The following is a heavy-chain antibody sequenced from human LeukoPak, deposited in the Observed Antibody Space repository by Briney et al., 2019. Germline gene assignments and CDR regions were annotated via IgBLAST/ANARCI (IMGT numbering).Heavy chain of an antibody. J-gene: IGHJ4*02. CDR1: GFXFSRHG. D-gene: IGHD5-24*01. Sequence: GGSLRLSCAASGFXFSRHGMHWVRQTPGRGLEWVAAIWYDASNKYYEDAVKGRFTISRDNSENTVYLQMNSLRAEDTAVYYCARGGGRGGYNFGYWGQGTLVTVSS. V-gene: IGHV3-33*01. CDR3: ARGGGRGGYNFGY. CDR2: IWYDASNK.